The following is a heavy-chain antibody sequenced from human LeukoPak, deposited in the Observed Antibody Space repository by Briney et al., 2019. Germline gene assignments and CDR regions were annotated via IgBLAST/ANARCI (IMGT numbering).Heavy chain of an antibody. J-gene: IGHJ4*02. CDR2: INPSGGST. CDR1: GYTFTSYA. D-gene: IGHD3-22*01. Sequence: ASVKVSCKASGYTFTSYAMHWVRQAPGQGLEWMGIINPSGGSTSYAQKFQGRVTMTRDMSTSTVYMELSSLRSEDTAVYYCARGGGTYYYDSSGYSGPILIDYWGQGTLVTVSS. V-gene: IGHV1-46*01. CDR3: ARGGGTYYYDSSGYSGPILIDY.